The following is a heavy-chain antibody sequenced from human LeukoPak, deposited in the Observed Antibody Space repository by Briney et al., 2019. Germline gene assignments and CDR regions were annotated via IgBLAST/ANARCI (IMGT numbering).Heavy chain of an antibody. CDR2: ISSNGGST. Sequence: AGGSLRLSCAASGFTFSSYAMHWVRQAPGKGLEYVSAISSNGGSTYYANSVKGRFTISRDNSKNTLYLQMGSLRAEDMAVYYCARETYYDFWSGYYPMDVWGQGTTVTVSS. J-gene: IGHJ6*02. D-gene: IGHD3-3*01. V-gene: IGHV3-64*01. CDR3: ARETYYDFWSGYYPMDV. CDR1: GFTFSSYA.